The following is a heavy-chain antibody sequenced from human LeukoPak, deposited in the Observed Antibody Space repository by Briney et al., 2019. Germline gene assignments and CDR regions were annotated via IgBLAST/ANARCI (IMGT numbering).Heavy chain of an antibody. CDR1: GFTFSSFW. J-gene: IGHJ4*02. D-gene: IGHD3-22*01. Sequence: GRSLRLSCAASGFTFSSFWMHWVRQDPGKGLAWVSRINSDGSSTIHADSVRGRFTISRDNAKSTLYLQMNNVRAEDTAVYYCARGPPRRDYYDSSGYFGYFDYWGQGTLVTVSS. CDR3: ARGPPRRDYYDSSGYFGYFDY. CDR2: INSDGSST. V-gene: IGHV3-74*01.